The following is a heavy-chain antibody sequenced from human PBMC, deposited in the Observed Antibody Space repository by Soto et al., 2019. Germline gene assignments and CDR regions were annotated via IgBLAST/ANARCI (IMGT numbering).Heavy chain of an antibody. J-gene: IGHJ4*02. V-gene: IGHV3-33*01. D-gene: IGHD3-9*01. Sequence: WGSLRLSCAASGFTFISYGIHFFRHSPGKGLEWVAVIWYDGSNKYYADSVKGRFTISRDNSKNTLYLQMNSLRAEDTAVYYCARFRDILTGYLDYWGQGTLVTVSS. CDR2: IWYDGSNK. CDR3: ARFRDILTGYLDY. CDR1: GFTFISYG.